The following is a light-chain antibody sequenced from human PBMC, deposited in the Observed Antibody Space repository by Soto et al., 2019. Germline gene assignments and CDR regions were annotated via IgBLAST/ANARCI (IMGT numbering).Light chain of an antibody. Sequence: DIQMTQSPSTLSGSVGDRVTITCRASQTISSWLAWYQQKPGKAPKLLIYKASTLKSGVPSRFSGSGSGTEFTLTISSLQPDDFETHYCKHYNCYSEAFGRGTKVDIX. CDR3: KHYNCYSEA. J-gene: IGKJ1*01. CDR2: KAS. V-gene: IGKV1-5*03. CDR1: QTISSW.